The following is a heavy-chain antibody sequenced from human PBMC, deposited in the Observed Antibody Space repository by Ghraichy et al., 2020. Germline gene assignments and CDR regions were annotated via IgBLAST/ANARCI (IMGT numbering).Heavy chain of an antibody. CDR1: GGSISSGDYY. J-gene: IGHJ2*01. CDR3: ARSTVGDYWYFDL. CDR2: IYYSGST. D-gene: IGHD4-23*01. V-gene: IGHV4-30-4*01. Sequence: QTLSLTCTVSGGSISSGDYYWSWIRQPPGKGLEWIGYIYYSGSTYYNPSLKSRVTISVDTSKNQFSLKLSSVTAADTAVYYCARSTVGDYWYFDLWGRGTLVTVSS.